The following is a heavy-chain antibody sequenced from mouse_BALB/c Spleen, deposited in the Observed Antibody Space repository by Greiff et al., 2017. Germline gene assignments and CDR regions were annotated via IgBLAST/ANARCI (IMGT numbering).Heavy chain of an antibody. CDR1: GFTFSSYG. V-gene: IGHV5-6-3*01. D-gene: IGHD2-4*01. J-gene: IGHJ3*01. Sequence: EVLLVESGGGLVQPGGSLKLSCAASGFTFSSYGMSWVRQTPDKRLELVATINSNGGSTYYPDSVKGRFTISRDNAKNTLYLQMSSLKSEDTAMYYCARDESTMITKFAYWGQGTLVTVSA. CDR3: ARDESTMITKFAY. CDR2: INSNGGST.